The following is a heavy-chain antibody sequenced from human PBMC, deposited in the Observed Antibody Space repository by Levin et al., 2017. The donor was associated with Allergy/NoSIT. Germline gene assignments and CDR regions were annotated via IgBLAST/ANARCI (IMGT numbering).Heavy chain of an antibody. CDR2: IIPIFGTA. CDR1: GGTFSSYA. V-gene: IGHV1-69*13. Sequence: ASVKVSCKASGGTFSSYAISWVRQAPGQGLEWMGGIIPIFGTANYAQKFQGRVTITADESTSTAYMELSSLRSEDTAVYYCARDLADTAYDGMDVWGQGTTVNVSS. CDR3: ARDLADTAYDGMDV. J-gene: IGHJ6*02. D-gene: IGHD5-18*01.